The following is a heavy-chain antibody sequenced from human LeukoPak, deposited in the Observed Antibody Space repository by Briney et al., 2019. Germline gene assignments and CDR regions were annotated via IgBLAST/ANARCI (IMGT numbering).Heavy chain of an antibody. J-gene: IGHJ4*02. V-gene: IGHV3-9*01. D-gene: IGHD1-1*01. CDR3: ATWSEKRDY. CDR2: ISWNSGSI. CDR1: GFTFDDYA. Sequence: PGRSLRLSCAAPGFTFDDYAMHWVRQAPGKGLEWVSGISWNSGSIGYADSVKGRFTISRDNAKNSLYLQMNSLRAEDTALYYCATWSEKRDYWGQGTLVTVSS.